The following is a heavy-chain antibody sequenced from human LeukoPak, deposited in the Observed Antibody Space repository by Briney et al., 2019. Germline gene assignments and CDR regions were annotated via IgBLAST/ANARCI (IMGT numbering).Heavy chain of an antibody. V-gene: IGHV1-24*01. CDR3: ATDLLAGGLKTFDP. CDR2: FDPEVGET. CDR1: GNTLSEFS. Sequence: ASVTVSCKVTGNTLSEFSMHWVRQSPGKGLEWMGGFDPEVGETVYAQKFQGRVTMTEGTSTETAYMGLSSLRSEDTAVYYCATDLLAGGLKTFDPWGQGTLVTVSS. J-gene: IGHJ5*02.